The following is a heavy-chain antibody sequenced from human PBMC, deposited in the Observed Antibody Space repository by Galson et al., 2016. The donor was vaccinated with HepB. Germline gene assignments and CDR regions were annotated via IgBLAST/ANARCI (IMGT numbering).Heavy chain of an antibody. D-gene: IGHD3-22*01. V-gene: IGHV3-23*01. CDR3: AKMAKGGYSNS. Sequence: SLRLSCAASGFTFSSYAMSWVRQAPGKGLEWVPTISGSGDDTYYADSVKGRFTISSDNSKSTLFLQMNSLRVDDTAIYFCAKMAKGGYSNSWGQGALVTVSS. J-gene: IGHJ4*02. CDR1: GFTFSSYA. CDR2: ISGSGDDT.